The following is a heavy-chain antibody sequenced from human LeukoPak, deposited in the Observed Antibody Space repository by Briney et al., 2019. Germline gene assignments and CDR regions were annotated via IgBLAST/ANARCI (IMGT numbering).Heavy chain of an antibody. CDR3: ARVYGDYVVYCMDV. J-gene: IGHJ6*03. CDR2: FDPEDGET. Sequence: ASVKVSCKVSGYTLTELSMHWVRQAPGKGLEWMGGFDPEDGETIYAQKFQGRVTMTEDTSTDTAYMELNSLRAEDTAVYYCARVYGDYVVYCMDVWGKGTTVTVSS. CDR1: GYTLTELS. D-gene: IGHD4-17*01. V-gene: IGHV1-24*01.